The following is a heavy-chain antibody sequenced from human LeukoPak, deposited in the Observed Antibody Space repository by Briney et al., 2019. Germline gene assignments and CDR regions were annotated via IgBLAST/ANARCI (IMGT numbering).Heavy chain of an antibody. J-gene: IGHJ4*02. D-gene: IGHD1-26*01. CDR3: ARANRFVGFDY. CDR2: IYSSGST. Sequence: SETLSLTCTVSGGSISSSSYYWGWIRQPPGKGLEWIGRIYSSGSTSYNPSLKSRVIMSVDTSKKQFSLRLSSVTAADTAVYYCARANRFVGFDYWGLGTLVTVSS. V-gene: IGHV4-39*07. CDR1: GGSISSSSYY.